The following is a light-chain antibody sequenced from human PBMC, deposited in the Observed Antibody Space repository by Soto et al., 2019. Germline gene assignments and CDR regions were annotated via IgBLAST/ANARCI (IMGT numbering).Light chain of an antibody. CDR1: QTVSTW. Sequence: DIQMTQSPSTLSASVGDRVTITCRASQTVSTWLAWYQQKPGKAPKLLIYKASTLESGVPSRFGGTGSGTEFTLTISSLQPDDFATYYCQQYNGYSQYTFGQGTKLEIK. V-gene: IGKV1-5*03. CDR2: KAS. J-gene: IGKJ2*01. CDR3: QQYNGYSQYT.